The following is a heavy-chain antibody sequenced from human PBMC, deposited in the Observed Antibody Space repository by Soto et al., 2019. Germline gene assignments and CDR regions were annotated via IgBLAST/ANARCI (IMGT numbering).Heavy chain of an antibody. Sequence: QLQLQESGPGLVKPSETLSLTCTVSGGSISSSSYYWGWIRQPPGKGLEWIGSIYYSGSTYYNPSLKSRVTLXVXTXXHQFSLKLSSVTAADTAVYYCARGRRYSSSWYSDYWGQGTLVTVSS. CDR1: GGSISSSSYY. CDR2: IYYSGST. V-gene: IGHV4-39*01. D-gene: IGHD6-13*01. J-gene: IGHJ4*02. CDR3: ARGRRYSSSWYSDY.